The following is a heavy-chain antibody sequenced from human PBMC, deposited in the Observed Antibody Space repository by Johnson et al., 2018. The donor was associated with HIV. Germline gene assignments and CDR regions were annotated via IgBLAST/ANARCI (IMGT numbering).Heavy chain of an antibody. CDR2: ISSRGKAM. V-gene: IGHV3-11*01. CDR3: ARDQEGYYDSVFDM. D-gene: IGHD1-26*01. J-gene: IGHJ3*02. CDR1: GFTFSDYY. Sequence: QVQLVESGGGLVQPGGSLRLSCAASGFTFSDYYMSWIRQAPGKGLEWVSYISSRGKAMYYSDSVKGRFTISRDNANNSLFLQMNSLRAEDTAFYYCARDQEGYYDSVFDMWGQGTLVTVSS.